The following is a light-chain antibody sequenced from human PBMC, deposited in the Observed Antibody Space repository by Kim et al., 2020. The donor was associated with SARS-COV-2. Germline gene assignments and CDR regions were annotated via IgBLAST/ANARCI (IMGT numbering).Light chain of an antibody. CDR2: GKD. Sequence: LGQTVWITCQGDSLRTYYASWYQQKPGQAPVLVFYGKDNRPSGIPDRFSGSSSGNTASLSITGAQAEDEADYYCNSRDSSDSSWVFGGGTQLTVL. V-gene: IGLV3-19*01. CDR3: NSRDSSDSSWV. J-gene: IGLJ3*02. CDR1: SLRTYY.